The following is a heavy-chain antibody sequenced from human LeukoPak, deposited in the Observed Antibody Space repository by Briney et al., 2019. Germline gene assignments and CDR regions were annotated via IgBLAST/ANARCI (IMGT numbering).Heavy chain of an antibody. V-gene: IGHV4-59*01. D-gene: IGHD5-12*01. J-gene: IGHJ6*03. Sequence: SETLSLTCTVSGGSISSYYWSWIRQPPGKGLEWIGYIYYSGSTNYNPSLKSRVTISVDTSKNQFSLKPSSVTAADTAVYYCARRATLYYYYYMDVWGKGTTVTVSS. CDR1: GGSISSYY. CDR2: IYYSGST. CDR3: ARRATLYYYYYMDV.